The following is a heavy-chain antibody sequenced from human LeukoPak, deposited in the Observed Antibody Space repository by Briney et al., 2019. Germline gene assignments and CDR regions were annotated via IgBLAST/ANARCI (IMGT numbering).Heavy chain of an antibody. CDR2: IYYSGSA. J-gene: IGHJ3*02. D-gene: IGHD6-25*01. CDR1: GGSISCSSYY. Sequence: PSETLSLTCTVSGGSISCSSYYWGWIRQPPGKGLEWIGSIYYSGSAYYNPSLKSRVTISVDTSKNQFSLKLSSVTAADTAVYYCATDPRYSSDTFDIWGQGTMVTVSS. CDR3: ATDPRYSSDTFDI. V-gene: IGHV4-39*01.